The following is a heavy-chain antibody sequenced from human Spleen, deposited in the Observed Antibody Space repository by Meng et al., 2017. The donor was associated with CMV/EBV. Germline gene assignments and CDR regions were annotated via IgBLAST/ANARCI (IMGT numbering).Heavy chain of an antibody. CDR1: LTEFS. V-gene: IGHV1-24*01. Sequence: LTEFSTHWVRQAPGKGLEWMGGFDPEDGETIYAQKFQGRVTMTEDTSTDTAYMALSSLRSEDTAVYYCAPTRQDCSGGSCYYYFDYWGQGTLVTVSS. J-gene: IGHJ4*02. CDR2: FDPEDGET. D-gene: IGHD2-15*01. CDR3: APTRQDCSGGSCYYYFDY.